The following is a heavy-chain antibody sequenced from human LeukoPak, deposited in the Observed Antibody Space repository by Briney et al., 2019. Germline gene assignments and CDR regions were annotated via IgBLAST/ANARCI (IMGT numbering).Heavy chain of an antibody. Sequence: ASVKVSCKASGYTFTGYYMHWVRQAPGQGLEWMGWINPNSGGTNYAQKFRGRVTMTRDTSISTAYMELSRLRSDDTAVYYCAREKRGYYYYYYMDVWGKGTTVTVSS. CDR3: AREKRGYYYYYYMDV. J-gene: IGHJ6*03. CDR1: GYTFTGYY. CDR2: INPNSGGT. V-gene: IGHV1-2*02. D-gene: IGHD1-1*01.